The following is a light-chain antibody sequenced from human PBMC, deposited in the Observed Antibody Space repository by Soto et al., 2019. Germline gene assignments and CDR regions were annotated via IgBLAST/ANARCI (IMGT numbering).Light chain of an antibody. CDR3: QQFSVWHRT. V-gene: IGKV3-15*01. Sequence: EIGMTQSPATLSWSPGERATLSVRASQSVGSTLAWYQQKPGQAPRLLIYGASTRATGIPARFSGSGSGTEFALTISGLQSEDFAVYYCQQFSVWHRTFGQGTKVDIK. CDR2: GAS. CDR1: QSVGST. J-gene: IGKJ1*01.